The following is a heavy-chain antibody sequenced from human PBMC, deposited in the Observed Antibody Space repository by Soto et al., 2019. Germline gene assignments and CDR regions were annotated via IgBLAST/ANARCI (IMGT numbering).Heavy chain of an antibody. V-gene: IGHV4-34*01. J-gene: IGHJ5*02. Sequence: SETLSLTCAVYGGSFSGYYWSWIRQPPGKGLEWIGEINHSGSTNYNPSLKSRVTISVDTSKNQFSLKLSSVTAADTAVYYCARVFSDSSSFFDPWGQGTLVTV. CDR2: INHSGST. CDR1: GGSFSGYY. CDR3: ARVFSDSSSFFDP. D-gene: IGHD6-13*01.